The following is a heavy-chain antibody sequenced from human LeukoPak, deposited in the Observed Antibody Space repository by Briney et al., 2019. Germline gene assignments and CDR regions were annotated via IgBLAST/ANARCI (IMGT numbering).Heavy chain of an antibody. CDR3: ARDSGSYSRPFDY. CDR1: GGSFSGYY. Sequence: SETLSLTCAVYGGSFSGYYWSWIRQPPGKGLEWIGEINHSGSTNYNPSLKSRVTISVDTSKNQFSLKLSSVTAADTAVYYCARDSGSYSRPFDYWGQGTLVTVSS. V-gene: IGHV4-34*01. CDR2: INHSGST. J-gene: IGHJ4*02. D-gene: IGHD1-26*01.